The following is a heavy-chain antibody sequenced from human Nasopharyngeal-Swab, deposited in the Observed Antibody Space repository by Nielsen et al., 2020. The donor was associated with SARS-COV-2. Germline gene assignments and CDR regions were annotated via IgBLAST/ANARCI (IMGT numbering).Heavy chain of an antibody. CDR3: ARGPRYCSGGSCYQVFYYYMDV. V-gene: IGHV4-34*01. CDR2: INRSGST. CDR1: GGSFSGYY. Sequence: SETLSLTCAVYGGSFSGYYWSWIRQPPGKGLEWIGEINRSGSTNYNPSLKSRVTISVDTSKNQFSLKLSSVTAADTAVYYCARGPRYCSGGSCYQVFYYYMDVWGKGTTVTVSS. J-gene: IGHJ6*03. D-gene: IGHD2-15*01.